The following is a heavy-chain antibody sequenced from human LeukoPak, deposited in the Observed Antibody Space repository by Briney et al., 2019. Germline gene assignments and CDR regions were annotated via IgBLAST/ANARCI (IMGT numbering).Heavy chain of an antibody. CDR2: IYSGGST. CDR1: GFTVNSNY. J-gene: IGHJ4*02. CDR3: ARGYSGFIDY. V-gene: IGHV3-66*01. Sequence: GGSLRLSCAASGFTVNSNYMNWVRQAPGKGLEWVSVIYSGGSTYYADSVKGRFTISRDNAKNSLYLQMNSLRAEDTAVYYCARGYSGFIDYWGQGTLVTVSS. D-gene: IGHD5-12*01.